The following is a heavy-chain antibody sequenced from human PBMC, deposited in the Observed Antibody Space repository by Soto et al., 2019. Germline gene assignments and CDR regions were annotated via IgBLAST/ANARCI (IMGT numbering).Heavy chain of an antibody. CDR3: ARWAAPYNWFDP. D-gene: IGHD6-13*01. Sequence: ASVKVSCKASGGTFSSYAISWVRQAPGQGLEWMGGIIPIFGTANYAQKFQGRVTITADKSTSTAYMELSSLRSEDTAVYYCARWAAPYNWFDPWGQGTQVTVSS. CDR1: GGTFSSYA. V-gene: IGHV1-69*06. CDR2: IIPIFGTA. J-gene: IGHJ5*02.